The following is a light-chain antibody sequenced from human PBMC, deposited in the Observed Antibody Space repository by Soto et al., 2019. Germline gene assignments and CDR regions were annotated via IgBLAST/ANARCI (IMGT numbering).Light chain of an antibody. V-gene: IGLV1-40*01. Sequence: QSVLTQPPSVSGAPGQRVTISCTGSSSNIGAGYDVHWYQQLPGTAPKLLIYGNSNRPSGVPERFSGSKSGTSASLAITGLQAEDEADYYCQSYDSSLSGSWGFGGGTKLTVL. CDR2: GNS. CDR3: QSYDSSLSGSWG. J-gene: IGLJ3*02. CDR1: SSNIGAGYD.